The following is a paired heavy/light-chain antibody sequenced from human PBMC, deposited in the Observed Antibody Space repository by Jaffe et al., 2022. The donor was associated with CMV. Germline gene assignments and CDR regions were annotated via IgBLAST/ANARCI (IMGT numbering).Light chain of an antibody. V-gene: IGKV1-39*01. CDR2: AAS. CDR3: QQSYSTPSG. Sequence: DIQMTQSPSSLSASVGDRVTITCRASQSISSYLNWYQQKPGKAPKLLIYAASSLQSGVPSRFSGSGSGTDFTLTISSLQPEDFATYYCQQSYSTPSGFGGGTKVEIK. CDR1: QSISSY. J-gene: IGKJ4*01.
Heavy chain of an antibody. V-gene: IGHV5-10-1*03. CDR3: ARRRGWGDSSGSRENYYYMDV. CDR2: IDPSDSYT. J-gene: IGHJ6*03. Sequence: EVQLVQSGAEVKKPGESLRISCKGSGYSFTSYWISWVRQMPGKGLEWMGRIDPSDSYTNYSPSFQGHVTISADKSISTAYLQWSSLKASDTAMYYCARRRGWGDSSGSRENYYYMDVWGKGTTVTVSS. CDR1: GYSFTSYW. D-gene: IGHD3-22*01.